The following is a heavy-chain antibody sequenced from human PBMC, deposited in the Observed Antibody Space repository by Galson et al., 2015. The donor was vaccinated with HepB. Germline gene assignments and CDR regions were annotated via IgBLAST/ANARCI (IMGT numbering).Heavy chain of an antibody. D-gene: IGHD1-26*01. J-gene: IGHJ4*02. Sequence: SLRLSCAASGFTLSNYGMHWVRQAPGKGLEWVAVISNDGNNKYYADSVKGRFTISRDNSENTLYLQMDSLRAEDTAVYHCARGDSGSYYGGAYFDYWGQGTLVTVSS. CDR2: ISNDGNNK. V-gene: IGHV3-30*03. CDR1: GFTLSNYG. CDR3: ARGDSGSYYGGAYFDY.